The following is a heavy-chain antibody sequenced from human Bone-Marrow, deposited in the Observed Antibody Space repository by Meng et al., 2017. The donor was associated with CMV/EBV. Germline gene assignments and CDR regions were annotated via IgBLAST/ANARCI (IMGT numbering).Heavy chain of an antibody. V-gene: IGHV1-3*01. CDR2: INAGNGNT. CDR3: ARDGVGSSGWHLFDY. Sequence: SGYPFTSYARHWGRQAPGQRLEGRGWINAGNGNTKYSQKFQGRVTITRDTSASTAYMELSSLRSEDTAVYYCARDGVGSSGWHLFDYWGQGTLVTVSS. CDR1: GYPFTSYA. D-gene: IGHD6-19*01. J-gene: IGHJ4*02.